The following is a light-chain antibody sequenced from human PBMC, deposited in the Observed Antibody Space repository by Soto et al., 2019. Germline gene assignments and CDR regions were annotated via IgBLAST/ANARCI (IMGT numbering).Light chain of an antibody. V-gene: IGKV1D-13*01. J-gene: IGKJ5*01. Sequence: AIQLTQSPSSLSASVGDRVTITCRASQGISSALAWYQQKPGKAPKLLIYDASSLESGVPSRFSRSGSGTDFTLTISSLQPEDFATYYCQQLNNPTFGQGTRLEIK. CDR1: QGISSA. CDR3: QQLNNPT. CDR2: DAS.